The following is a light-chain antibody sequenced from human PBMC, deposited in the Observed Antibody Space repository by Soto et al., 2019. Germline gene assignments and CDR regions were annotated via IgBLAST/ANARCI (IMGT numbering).Light chain of an antibody. V-gene: IGLV2-14*03. CDR1: TSDVGAYNY. CDR3: SSYTISNSVV. CDR2: DVS. Sequence: QAVVTQPASVSGSPGQSITISCTGTTSDVGAYNYVSWYQQHPGKVPKLMIFDVSHRPSGVSNRFSGSKSGNTASLTISGLQAEDEADYYCSSYTISNSVVFGGGTKLTVL. J-gene: IGLJ2*01.